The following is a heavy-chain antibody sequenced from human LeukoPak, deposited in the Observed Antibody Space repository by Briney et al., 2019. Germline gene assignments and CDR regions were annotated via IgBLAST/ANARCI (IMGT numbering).Heavy chain of an antibody. Sequence: GASVKVSCKASGYTFTSYGISWVRQAPRQGLEWMGWVSAYNGNTNYAQKFQGRVTMTTDTFTSTAYMDLRSLRSDDTAVYYCARDLRDGSSWVDYWGQGTLVTVSS. J-gene: IGHJ4*02. D-gene: IGHD6-13*01. CDR2: VSAYNGNT. CDR3: ARDLRDGSSWVDY. CDR1: GYTFTSYG. V-gene: IGHV1-18*01.